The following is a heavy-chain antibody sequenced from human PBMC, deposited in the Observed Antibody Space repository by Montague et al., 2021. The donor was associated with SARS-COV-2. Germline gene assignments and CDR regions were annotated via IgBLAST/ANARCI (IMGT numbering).Heavy chain of an antibody. CDR3: ARERWAVGVSFDY. Sequence: CAISGDSVSSNSATWRSIRHSPSLRLPWLGRTYYRSRWSNDYAVSVRSRIIINPDTSTNQFSLQLSSVTPEDTAVYFCARERWAVGVSFDYWGQGTLVTASS. CDR2: TYYRSRWSN. V-gene: IGHV6-1*01. D-gene: IGHD1-26*01. J-gene: IGHJ4*02. CDR1: GDSVSSNSAT.